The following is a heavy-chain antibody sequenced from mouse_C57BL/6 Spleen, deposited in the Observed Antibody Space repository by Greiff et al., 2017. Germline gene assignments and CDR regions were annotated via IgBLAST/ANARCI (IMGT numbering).Heavy chain of an antibody. CDR2: IHPNSGST. CDR1: GYTFTSYW. J-gene: IGHJ3*01. V-gene: IGHV1-64*01. CDR3: ASLPLYDYDGFAY. Sequence: QVQLQQPGAELVKPGASVKLSCKASGYTFTSYWMPWVKQRPGQGLEWIGMIHPNSGSTNYNEKFKSKATLTVDKSSSTAYMQLSSLTSEDSAVYYCASLPLYDYDGFAYWGQGTLVTVSA. D-gene: IGHD2-4*01.